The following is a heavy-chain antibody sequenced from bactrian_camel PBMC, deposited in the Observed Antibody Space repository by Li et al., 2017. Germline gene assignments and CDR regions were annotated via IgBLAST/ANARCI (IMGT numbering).Heavy chain of an antibody. V-gene: IGHV3S55*01. CDR1: GIYAGRGA. J-gene: IGHJ4*01. CDR3: ARGMRSVSP. D-gene: IGHD1*01. Sequence: HVQLVESGGGSVQAGGSLTLSCVASGIYAGRGAYCMAWFRQVPGREREGVAQIDGDGKTFYPGSVPGRFAISVDSAKNTLYLGMNNLEPEDTAMYYCARGMRSVSPRGQGTQVTVS. CDR2: IDGDGKT.